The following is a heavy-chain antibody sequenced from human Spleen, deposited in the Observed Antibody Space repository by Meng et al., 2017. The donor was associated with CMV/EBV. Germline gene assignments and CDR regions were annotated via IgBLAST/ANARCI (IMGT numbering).Heavy chain of an antibody. Sequence: KVSCKGSGYSFTNYWIAWVRQMHGKGLEWMGIIYPGDSDTRYSTSFQGQVTISVDKSTSTAYLQWSSLTASDNAIYYCARQGDPDDYNNFSDYCGQGTLVTVSS. V-gene: IGHV5-51*01. D-gene: IGHD5-24*01. CDR3: ARQGDPDDYNNFSDY. CDR2: IYPGDSDT. J-gene: IGHJ4*02. CDR1: GYSFTNYW.